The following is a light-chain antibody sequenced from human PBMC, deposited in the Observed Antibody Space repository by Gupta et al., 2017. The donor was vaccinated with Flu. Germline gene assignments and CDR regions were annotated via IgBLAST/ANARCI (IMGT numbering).Light chain of an antibody. CDR2: QDS. CDR3: QAGDSSTAYV. V-gene: IGLV3-1*01. J-gene: IGLJ1*01. CDR1: KLGDKY. Sequence: SSALTQPPSVSVSPGQTASITCSGDKLGDKYACWYQQKPAQSPLLVIYQDSKRPAGIPGGFSGSNSGNTATLTISGTKVMEGADYYGQAGDSSTAYVFGTGTKFTVL.